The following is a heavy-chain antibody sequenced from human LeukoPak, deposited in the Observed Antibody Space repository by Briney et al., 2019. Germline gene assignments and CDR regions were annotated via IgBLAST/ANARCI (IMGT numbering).Heavy chain of an antibody. CDR2: IKQDGSEK. V-gene: IGHV3-7*01. Sequence: GGSLRLSCAASGFTFSSYWMSWVRQAPGKGLEWVANIKQDGSEKYYVDSVKGRFTISRDNAKNSLYLQMNSLRAEDTAVYYCARDSCSGGGCYEVAFDIWGQGTMVTVSS. CDR3: ARDSCSGGGCYEVAFDI. D-gene: IGHD2-15*01. CDR1: GFTFSSYW. J-gene: IGHJ3*02.